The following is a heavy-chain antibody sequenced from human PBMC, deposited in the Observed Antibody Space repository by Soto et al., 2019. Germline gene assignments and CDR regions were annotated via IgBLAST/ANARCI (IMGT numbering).Heavy chain of an antibody. V-gene: IGHV4-59*01. CDR1: DGCISSYY. J-gene: IGHJ4*02. CDR3: ARGVVDGDYYFDY. D-gene: IGHD4-17*01. CDR2: IFYTGST. Sequence: PSETLSLTCTVSDGCISSYYWGWIRQPPGKGLEWIGYIFYTGSTNYNPSLKSRVTISVDTSKNQFSLKLSSVTAADTAVYYCARGVVDGDYYFDYWGQGTLVTVSS.